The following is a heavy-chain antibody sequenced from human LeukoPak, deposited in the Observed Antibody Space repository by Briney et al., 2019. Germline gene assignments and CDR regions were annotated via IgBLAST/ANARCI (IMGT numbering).Heavy chain of an antibody. J-gene: IGHJ4*02. V-gene: IGHV3-23*01. D-gene: IGHD5/OR15-5a*01. CDR2: ISNNGGDT. CDR3: AKSMSTFYRGFFDY. CDR1: GFTFTTYA. Sequence: PGGSLRLSCAASGFTFTTYAMSWVRQAPGMGLEWVSSISNNGGDTYYADSVKGRLSISRDNSKNTLYLQINSLRAEDTAMYYCAKSMSTFYRGFFDYWGQGTLASVSS.